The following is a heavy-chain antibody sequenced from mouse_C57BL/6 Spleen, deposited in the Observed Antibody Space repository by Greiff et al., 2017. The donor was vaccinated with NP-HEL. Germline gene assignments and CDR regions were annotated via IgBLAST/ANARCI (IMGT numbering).Heavy chain of an antibody. V-gene: IGHV5-4*01. J-gene: IGHJ2*01. CDR1: GFTFSSYA. D-gene: IGHD2-4*01. CDR3: ARAGDYDGYYFDY. Sequence: EVQRVESGGGLVKPGGSLKLSCAASGFTFSSYAMSWVRQTPEKRLEWVATISDGGSYTYYPDNVKGRFTISRDNAKNNLYLQMSHLKSEDTAMYYCARAGDYDGYYFDYWGQSTTLTVSS. CDR2: ISDGGSYT.